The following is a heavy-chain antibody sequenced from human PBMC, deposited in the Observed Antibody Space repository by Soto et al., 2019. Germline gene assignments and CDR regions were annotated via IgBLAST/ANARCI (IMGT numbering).Heavy chain of an antibody. V-gene: IGHV2-5*02. CDR1: GFSLSTSGVA. CDR3: AHGGTTTAFDY. Sequence: QITLKASGPTLVKPTQTLTLTCTFSGFSLSTSGVAMGWIRQPPGKALEWLALIYWDDDTRYSPSLKSRLTITKDTSKSHVVLTMTNMDPVDTATYYCAHGGTTTAFDYWGQGTLVTVSS. D-gene: IGHD3-16*01. J-gene: IGHJ4*02. CDR2: IYWDDDT.